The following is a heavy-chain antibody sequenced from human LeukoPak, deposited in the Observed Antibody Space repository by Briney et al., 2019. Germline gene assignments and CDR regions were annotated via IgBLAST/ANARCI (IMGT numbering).Heavy chain of an antibody. CDR2: MNPNSGNT. D-gene: IGHD6-13*01. Sequence: GASVKVSCKASGYTFTSYDINWVRQATGQGLEWMGWMNPNSGNTGYAQEFQGRVTMTRDTSISTAYMELSSLTSEDTAVYYCARSVGAAAGTDAFDIWGQGTMVTVSS. CDR1: GYTFTSYD. CDR3: ARSVGAAAGTDAFDI. J-gene: IGHJ3*02. V-gene: IGHV1-8*01.